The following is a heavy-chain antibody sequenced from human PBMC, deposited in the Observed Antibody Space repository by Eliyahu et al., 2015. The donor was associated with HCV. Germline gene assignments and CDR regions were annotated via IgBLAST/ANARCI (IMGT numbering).Heavy chain of an antibody. Sequence: QLQLQESGPGLVKPSETLSLTCTVSGGSISSSSYYWGWIRQPPGKGLEWIGSIYYSGSTYYNPSLKSRVTISVDTSKNQFSLKLSSVTAADTAVYYCARVVTSSSWYETYYYYYYGMDVWGQGTTVTVSS. CDR3: ARVVTSSSWYETYYYYYYGMDV. CDR2: IYYSGST. CDR1: GGSISSSSYY. J-gene: IGHJ6*02. D-gene: IGHD6-13*01. V-gene: IGHV4-39*07.